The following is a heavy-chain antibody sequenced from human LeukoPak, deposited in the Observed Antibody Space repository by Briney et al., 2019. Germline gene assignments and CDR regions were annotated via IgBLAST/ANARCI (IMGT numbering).Heavy chain of an antibody. J-gene: IGHJ4*02. D-gene: IGHD3-10*01. CDR1: GYTSTGYY. V-gene: IGHV1-2*02. CDR3: ARDKVNYYGSGSYARTIDY. CDR2: INPNSGGT. Sequence: ASVKVSCKASGYTSTGYYMHWVRQAPGQGLEWMGWINPNSGGTNYAQKFQGRVTMTRDTSISTAYMELSRLRSDDTAVYYCARDKVNYYGSGSYARTIDYWGQGTLVTVSS.